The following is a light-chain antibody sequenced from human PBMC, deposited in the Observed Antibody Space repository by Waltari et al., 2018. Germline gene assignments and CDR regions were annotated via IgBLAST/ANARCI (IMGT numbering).Light chain of an antibody. CDR1: NSHLGNNY. CDR2: DSD. Sequence: QSVLTQPPSVSAAPGQKVTISCSGSNSHLGNNYVSWYQHLPGTASKLLIYDSDKRPSGIPDRFSDSKSGTSATLAITGLQTGDEADYYCATWDSSLSAVVFGGGTKLTVL. J-gene: IGLJ2*01. V-gene: IGLV1-51*01. CDR3: ATWDSSLSAVV.